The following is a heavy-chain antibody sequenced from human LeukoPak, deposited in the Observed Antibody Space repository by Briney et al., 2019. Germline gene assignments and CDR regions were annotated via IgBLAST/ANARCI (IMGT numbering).Heavy chain of an antibody. V-gene: IGHV1-2*02. CDR2: INPNSGGT. J-gene: IGHJ4*02. D-gene: IGHD4-23*01. CDR3: ARQGYSGHSQGAADY. Sequence: ASVKVSCKTSGYTFTDYYMHWVRQAPGQGLEWMGWINPNSGGTNYAQKFQGRVTMTRDTSINTAHMELRSLRSDDTAVYYCARQGYSGHSQGAADYWGQGTLVTVSS. CDR1: GYTFTDYY.